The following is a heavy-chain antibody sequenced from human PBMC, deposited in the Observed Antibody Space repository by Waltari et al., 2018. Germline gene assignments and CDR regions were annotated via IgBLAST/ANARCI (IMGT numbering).Heavy chain of an antibody. CDR3: VGGPTSPGMDY. V-gene: IGHV3-7*01. CDR1: AFTFSSYW. D-gene: IGHD5-12*01. CDR2: VSQDGSEK. Sequence: EVQLVESGGGLVLPGGSLRLSCAVPAFTFSSYWMNWVRQLPGKGQAGVVDVSQDGSEKYYVDSVKGRFTISRDDAKNSLYRQMNSVRADETAIYYCVGGPTSPGMDYWGQGTLVTVSS. J-gene: IGHJ4*02.